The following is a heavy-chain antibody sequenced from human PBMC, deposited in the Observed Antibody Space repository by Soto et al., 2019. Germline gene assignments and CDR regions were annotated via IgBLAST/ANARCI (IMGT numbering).Heavy chain of an antibody. D-gene: IGHD3-22*01. Sequence: EVQLVESGGGLVQPGGSLRLSCAASGFTFSSYWMSWVRQAPGKGLEWVANIKQDGSEKYYVDSVKGRFTISRNNAKNSLYLQMNSLRAEDTAVYYCARDPPNYYDSWIYFDYWGQGTLVTVSS. CDR1: GFTFSSYW. V-gene: IGHV3-7*01. J-gene: IGHJ4*02. CDR3: ARDPPNYYDSWIYFDY. CDR2: IKQDGSEK.